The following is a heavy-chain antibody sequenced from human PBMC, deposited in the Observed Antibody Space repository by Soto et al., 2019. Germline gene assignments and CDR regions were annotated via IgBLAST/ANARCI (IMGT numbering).Heavy chain of an antibody. D-gene: IGHD4-17*01. Sequence: ASVKVSCKASGYTFTGYYMHWVRQAPGQGLEWMGWINPNSGGTNYAQKFQGWVTMTRDTSISTAYMELSRLRSDDTAVYYCARDGDYRNGPDYYYMDVWGKGTTVTVSS. J-gene: IGHJ6*03. CDR2: INPNSGGT. CDR3: ARDGDYRNGPDYYYMDV. V-gene: IGHV1-2*04. CDR1: GYTFTGYY.